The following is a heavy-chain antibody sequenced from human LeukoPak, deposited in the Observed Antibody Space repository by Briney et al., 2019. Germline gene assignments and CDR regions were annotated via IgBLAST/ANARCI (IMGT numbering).Heavy chain of an antibody. Sequence: SQTLSLTCTVSGGSISSGDYYWSWIRQPPGKGLEWIGYIYYSGSTYYNPSLKSRVTISVDTSKNQFSLKLSSVTAADTAVYYYASSPYDSSGCIDYWGQGTLVTVSS. J-gene: IGHJ4*02. V-gene: IGHV4-30-4*01. CDR1: GGSISSGDYY. CDR2: IYYSGST. CDR3: ASSPYDSSGCIDY. D-gene: IGHD3-22*01.